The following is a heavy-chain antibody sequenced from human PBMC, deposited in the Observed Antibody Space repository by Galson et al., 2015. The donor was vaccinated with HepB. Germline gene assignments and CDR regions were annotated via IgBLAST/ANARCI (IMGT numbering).Heavy chain of an antibody. V-gene: IGHV2-5*01. CDR2: IYWNDDK. CDR1: GFSLSTSGVG. D-gene: IGHD3-3*01. Sequence: PALVKPTQTLTLTCTFSGFSLSTSGVGVGRIRQPPGKALEWPALIYWNDDKRYSPSLKSRLTITKDTSKNQVVLTMTNMDPVDTATYYCAHSPSSIFGVVISFDYWGQGTLVTVSS. J-gene: IGHJ4*02. CDR3: AHSPSSIFGVVISFDY.